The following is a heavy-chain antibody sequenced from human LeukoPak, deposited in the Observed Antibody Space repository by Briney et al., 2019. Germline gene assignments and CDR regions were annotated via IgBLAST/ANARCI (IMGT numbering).Heavy chain of an antibody. D-gene: IGHD6-6*01. J-gene: IGHJ6*02. CDR2: ISSSSSYI. V-gene: IGHV3-21*06. CDR3: ARFTLREQLVPPMVYGMDV. Sequence: GSLRLSCAASGFTFSSYTMNWVRQAPGKGLEWVSSISSSSSYIYYADSVKGRFTISRDNAKNSLYLQMNSLRAEDTAVYYCARFTLREQLVPPMVYGMDVWGQGTTVTVSS. CDR1: GFTFSSYT.